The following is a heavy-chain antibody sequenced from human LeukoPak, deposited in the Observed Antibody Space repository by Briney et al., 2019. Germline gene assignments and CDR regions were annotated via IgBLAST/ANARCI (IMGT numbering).Heavy chain of an antibody. CDR2: ISGGGAT. J-gene: IGHJ5*02. CDR1: GFTFREYA. V-gene: IGHV3-23*01. Sequence: GGSLRLSRAASGFTFREYAMTWVRQAPGKGLDWVSAISGGGATYYADSVKGRFTISRDNSKNTLYLQMNSLRSDDTAVYYCARVGKAARSEWFDPWGQGTLVTVSS. CDR3: ARVGKAARSEWFDP. D-gene: IGHD6-6*01.